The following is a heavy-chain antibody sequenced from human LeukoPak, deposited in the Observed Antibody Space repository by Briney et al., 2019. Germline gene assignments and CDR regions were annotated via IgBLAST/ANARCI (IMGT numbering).Heavy chain of an antibody. J-gene: IGHJ3*02. V-gene: IGHV1-18*01. CDR1: GYSFTSCG. D-gene: IGHD3-3*01. CDR2: ISAYNGNT. Sequence: ASVKVSCKASGYSFTSCGISWLRQAPGQGLEWMGWISAYNGNTNYAQKLQGRVTMTTDTSTSTAYMELRSLRSDDTAVYYCARERIDFWSGYRRNDAFDIWGQGTMVTVSS. CDR3: ARERIDFWSGYRRNDAFDI.